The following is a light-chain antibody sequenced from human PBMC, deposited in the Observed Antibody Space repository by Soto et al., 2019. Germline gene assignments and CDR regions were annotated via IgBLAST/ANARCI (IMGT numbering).Light chain of an antibody. V-gene: IGLV1-44*01. Sequence: QSVLTQPASVSGSPGQSIAISCCGSNSNIGSDIVNCYQLLPGAAPEVLINTTNQRPSGVPERFSGSKSGTSASLAISGLQSEDEANSSCATWDGGLSGPFVFGTGTKSPS. CDR2: TTN. CDR3: ATWDGGLSGPFV. J-gene: IGLJ1*01. CDR1: NSNIGSDI.